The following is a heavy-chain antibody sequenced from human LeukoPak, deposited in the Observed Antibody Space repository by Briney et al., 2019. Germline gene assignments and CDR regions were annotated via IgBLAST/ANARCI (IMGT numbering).Heavy chain of an antibody. CDR3: ARLRLSGGSFSVGWFDP. Sequence: SETLSLTCTVSGGSISSGGYYWSWIRQPPGKGLEWIGYIYHSGSTYYNPSLKSRVTISVDRSKNQFSLRLNSVTAADTAVYFCARLRLSGGSFSVGWFDPWGQGIQVTVSS. D-gene: IGHD1-26*01. V-gene: IGHV4-30-2*01. J-gene: IGHJ5*02. CDR2: IYHSGST. CDR1: GGSISSGGYY.